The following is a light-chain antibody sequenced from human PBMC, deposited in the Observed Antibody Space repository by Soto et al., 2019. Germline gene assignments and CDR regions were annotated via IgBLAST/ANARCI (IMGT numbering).Light chain of an antibody. V-gene: IGLV2-14*01. CDR1: SSDVGAYNY. CDR3: SSYTRSTTYV. J-gene: IGLJ1*01. CDR2: DVS. Sequence: QSALTQPASVSGSPGQSITISCTGTSSDVGAYNYVSWYQQHPGKAPKPVIYDVSNRPSGVFSRFSGSKSGNTASLTISGLQVEDEADYYCSSYTRSTTYVFGTRSKVTVL.